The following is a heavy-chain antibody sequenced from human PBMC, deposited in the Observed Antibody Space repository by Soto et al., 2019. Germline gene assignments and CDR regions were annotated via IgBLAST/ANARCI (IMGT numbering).Heavy chain of an antibody. CDR1: GFTFSSYA. D-gene: IGHD6-13*01. CDR2: ISGSGGST. J-gene: IGHJ3*02. Sequence: GGSLRLSCAASGFTFSSYAMSWVRQAPGKGLEWVSAISGSGGSTYYADSVKGRFTISRDNSKNTLYLQMNSLRAEDTAVYYCAKDHWQQLVRSSNAFDIWGQGTMVPVSS. V-gene: IGHV3-23*01. CDR3: AKDHWQQLVRSSNAFDI.